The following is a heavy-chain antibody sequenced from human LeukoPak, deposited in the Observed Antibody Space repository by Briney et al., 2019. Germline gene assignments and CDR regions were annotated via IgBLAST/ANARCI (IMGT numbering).Heavy chain of an antibody. Sequence: GGSLRLSCAASGFIFSTYAMTWVRQAPGKGLGWVSTISGSDGKTYYADSVKGRCTISRDNSKNTLYLQMNSLGAEDTAVYYCARSITIFGLVIYYFDFWGQGTLVTVSS. CDR3: ARSITIFGLVIYYFDF. V-gene: IGHV3-23*01. CDR2: ISGSDGKT. J-gene: IGHJ4*02. CDR1: GFIFSTYA. D-gene: IGHD3-3*01.